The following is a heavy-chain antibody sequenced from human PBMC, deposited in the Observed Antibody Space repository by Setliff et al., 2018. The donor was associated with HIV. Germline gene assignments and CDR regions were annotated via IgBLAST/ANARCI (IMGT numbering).Heavy chain of an antibody. CDR1: GITVGSNY. CDR2: LYTDDTT. V-gene: IGHV3-53*01. D-gene: IGHD4-4*01. J-gene: IGHJ3*02. CDR3: VTASDPTNYDDGFDI. Sequence: LRLSCVASGITVGSNYMSWVRQAPGKGLEWVSVLYTDDTTYYADSAKGRFTISRDKSKNTLYLQMNSLRTDDTALYFCVTASDPTNYDDGFDIWGQGTMVTVSS.